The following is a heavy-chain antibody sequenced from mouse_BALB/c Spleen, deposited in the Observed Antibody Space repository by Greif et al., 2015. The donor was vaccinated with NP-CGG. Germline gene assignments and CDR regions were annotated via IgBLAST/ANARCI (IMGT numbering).Heavy chain of an antibody. J-gene: IGHJ2*01. CDR1: GYAFRSSW. Sequence: VQLQESGPELVKPGASVKISCPASGYAFRSSWMTWVKQRPGQGLEWIGRIYPGDGDTTYNGKFKGKATLTADNSSSTAYMQLSSLTSVDSAVYVCARPHYYGYYFDYWGQGTTLTVSS. V-gene: IGHV1-82*01. CDR3: ARPHYYGYYFDY. CDR2: IYPGDGDT. D-gene: IGHD1-2*01.